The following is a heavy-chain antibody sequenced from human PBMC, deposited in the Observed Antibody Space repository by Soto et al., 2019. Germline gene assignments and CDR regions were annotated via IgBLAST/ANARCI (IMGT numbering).Heavy chain of an antibody. CDR1: GGSFSGYY. D-gene: IGHD1-26*01. CDR2: INHSGST. CDR3: ARYGRKLAYYYYYGMDV. V-gene: IGHV4-34*01. Sequence: SETLSLTCTFYGGSFSGYYWSWIRQPPGKGLEWIGEINHSGSTNYNPSLKSRVTISVDTSKNQFSLKLSSVTAADTAVYYCARYGRKLAYYYYYGMDVWGQGTTVTVSS. J-gene: IGHJ6*02.